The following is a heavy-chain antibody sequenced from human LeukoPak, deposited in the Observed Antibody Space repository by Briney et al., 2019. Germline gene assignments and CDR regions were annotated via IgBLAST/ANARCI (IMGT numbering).Heavy chain of an antibody. CDR3: ARGQRDVFDI. CDR1: GYTFTGYY. V-gene: IGHV1-8*03. D-gene: IGHD2-2*01. J-gene: IGHJ3*02. CDR2: MNPHSDNT. Sequence: RASVTVSCKASGYTFTGYYMHWVRQAPGQGLEWMGWMNPHSDNTGYAQKFLGRITLTRNTSTSVAYMELTSLRSEDTAVYYCARGQRDVFDIWGQGTTVTVS.